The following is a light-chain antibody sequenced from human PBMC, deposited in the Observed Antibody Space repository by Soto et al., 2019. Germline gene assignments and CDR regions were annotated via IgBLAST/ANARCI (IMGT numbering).Light chain of an antibody. Sequence: DIVMTQSPDSLAVSLGERATINCKSSQSVLYSSNNKNYLAWYQQKPGQPPKLLIYWASTRESGVPDRFSGSGSGTDFILTISSLQAEDVALYYCQQYYSIPWTFGQGTKVEIK. V-gene: IGKV4-1*01. J-gene: IGKJ1*01. CDR2: WAS. CDR1: QSVLYSSNNKNY. CDR3: QQYYSIPWT.